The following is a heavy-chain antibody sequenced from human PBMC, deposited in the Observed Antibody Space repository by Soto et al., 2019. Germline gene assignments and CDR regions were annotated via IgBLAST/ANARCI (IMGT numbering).Heavy chain of an antibody. J-gene: IGHJ5*02. V-gene: IGHV3-11*01. CDR3: AREPFPWGWFDP. CDR1: GIVFSDY. Sequence: QVQLVESGGGLVKPGGSLRLSCAASGIVFSDYMSWVRQAPGKGLEWLSYISGSGRTIYYADSVKGRFTISRDNATNSLYLQMNNVRTEDTAVYYCAREPFPWGWFDPWGQGTLVTVSS. CDR2: ISGSGRTI. D-gene: IGHD3-16*01.